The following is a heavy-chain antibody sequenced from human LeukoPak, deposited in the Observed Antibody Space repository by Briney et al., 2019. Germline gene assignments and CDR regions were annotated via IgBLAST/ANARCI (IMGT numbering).Heavy chain of an antibody. CDR1: GGSFSGYY. D-gene: IGHD5-24*01. CDR2: INHSGST. CDR3: ARVKDGYMNYMDV. Sequence: PETLSLTCAVYGGSFSGYYWSWIRQPPGKGLEWIGEINHSGSTNYNPSLKSRVTISVDTSKNQFSLKLSSVTAADTAVYYCARVKDGYMNYMDVWGKGTTVTVSS. V-gene: IGHV4-34*01. J-gene: IGHJ6*03.